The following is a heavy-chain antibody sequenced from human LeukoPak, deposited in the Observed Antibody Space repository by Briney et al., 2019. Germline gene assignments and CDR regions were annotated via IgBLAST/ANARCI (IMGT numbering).Heavy chain of an antibody. Sequence: GGSLRLSCAAPGFTFSSYAMSWVRQAPGKGLEWVSGSSGSGGSTYYADSVKGRFTTSRDNSKNTLYLQMNSLRAEDTAVYYCAKDNYGSGSNYFEYWGQGTLVTVSS. CDR1: GFTFSSYA. J-gene: IGHJ4*02. V-gene: IGHV3-23*01. CDR2: SSGSGGST. CDR3: AKDNYGSGSNYFEY. D-gene: IGHD3-10*01.